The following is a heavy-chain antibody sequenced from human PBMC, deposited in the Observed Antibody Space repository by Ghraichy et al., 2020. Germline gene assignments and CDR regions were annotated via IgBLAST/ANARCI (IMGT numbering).Heavy chain of an antibody. V-gene: IGHV3-21*01. D-gene: IGHD3-10*01. CDR1: GFTFSSYS. CDR3: AREYYYYGSGTYYNYFDY. J-gene: IGHJ4*02. CDR2: ISSTTYYM. Sequence: GESLNISCAASGFTFSSYSMNWVRQASGKGLEWVSSISSTTYYMDYADSVKVRFTISRDNARNSLYLQMNSLRAEDTAVYYCAREYYYYGSGTYYNYFDYWGQGTLVTVSS.